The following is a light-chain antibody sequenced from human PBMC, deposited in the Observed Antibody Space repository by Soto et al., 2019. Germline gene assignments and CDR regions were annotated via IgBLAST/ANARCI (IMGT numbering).Light chain of an antibody. Sequence: DIEMTQSPSSLSASVGDRVTITCRASQTISHYLNWYQHKPGKAPNLLIYAASSLETGVPSRFSGSGSGTHFTFTISSLQPEDFATYYCQQYDNLPIIFGQGTRLEIK. CDR3: QQYDNLPII. CDR2: AAS. CDR1: QTISHY. J-gene: IGKJ5*01. V-gene: IGKV1-33*01.